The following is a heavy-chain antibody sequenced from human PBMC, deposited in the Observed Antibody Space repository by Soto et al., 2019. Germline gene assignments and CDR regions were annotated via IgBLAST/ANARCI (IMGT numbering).Heavy chain of an antibody. V-gene: IGHV4-30-4*01. CDR3: ARGVTTVVTGFLRLVYYYYCMDV. CDR1: GGSISSGDYY. CDR2: IYYSGST. Sequence: QVQLQESGPGLVKPSQTLSLTCTVSGGSISSGDYYWSWIRQPPGKGLEWIGYIYYSGSTYYNPSLNSRVTISVDTSKNQFSLKLSSVTAADTAVYYCARGVTTVVTGFLRLVYYYYCMDVWGQGTTVTVSS. D-gene: IGHD4-17*01. J-gene: IGHJ6*02.